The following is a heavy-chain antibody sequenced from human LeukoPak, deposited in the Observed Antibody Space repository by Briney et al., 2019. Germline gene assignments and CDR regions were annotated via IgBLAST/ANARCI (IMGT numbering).Heavy chain of an antibody. V-gene: IGHV3-30-3*01. CDR3: ARDKAYKIVVPDVDY. D-gene: IGHD3-22*01. J-gene: IGHJ4*02. CDR2: ISYDGSNK. Sequence: GRSLRLSCAASGFTFNNYAMHWVRQAPGKGLEWVAVISYDGSNKYYADSVKGRFTISRDNSKNTLYLQMNSLRAEDTAVYYCARDKAYKIVVPDVDYWGQGTLVTVSS. CDR1: GFTFNNYA.